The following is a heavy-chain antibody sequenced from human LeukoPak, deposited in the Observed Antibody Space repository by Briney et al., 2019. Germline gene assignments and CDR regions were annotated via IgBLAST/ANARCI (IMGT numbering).Heavy chain of an antibody. CDR1: GYTFTNFD. CDR2: MTPNNGNA. Sequence: GASVTVSCTASGYTFTNFDINWVRQASGQGLEWVGWMTPNNGNAGFAQKFQGRVTLTRDTSTSTAFMELSSLKSEDTAIYYCTRGDYWGQGTPVTVSS. CDR3: TRGDY. V-gene: IGHV1-8*01. J-gene: IGHJ4*02.